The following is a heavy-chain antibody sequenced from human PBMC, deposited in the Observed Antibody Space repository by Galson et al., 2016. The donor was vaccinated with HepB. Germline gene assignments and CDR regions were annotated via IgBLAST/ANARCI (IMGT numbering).Heavy chain of an antibody. Sequence: SLRLSCAASGFAFSSYGMHWVRQAPGKGLEWVALIWYDGNNKYYAGSVQGRFTISRDNSRKTLYLQMSRLRDEDTAVYYCVRSSRSGSFANGNYMDVWGKGTTVTVSS. J-gene: IGHJ6*03. CDR1: GFAFSSYG. CDR2: IWYDGNNK. V-gene: IGHV3-33*01. D-gene: IGHD3-10*01. CDR3: VRSSRSGSFANGNYMDV.